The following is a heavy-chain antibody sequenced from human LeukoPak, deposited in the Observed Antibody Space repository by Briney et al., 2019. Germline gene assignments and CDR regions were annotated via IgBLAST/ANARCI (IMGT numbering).Heavy chain of an antibody. J-gene: IGHJ4*02. Sequence: SGGSLRLSCAASGSTFRSHWMHWVRQGPGKGLMWVARINSDGSGSSYADSVKGRFTISRDNAKNTLYLQMNSLRAEDTALYYCATDLGARSLFDYWGRGTLVTVAS. CDR3: ATDLGARSLFDY. CDR2: INSDGSGS. CDR1: GSTFRSHW. V-gene: IGHV3-74*01.